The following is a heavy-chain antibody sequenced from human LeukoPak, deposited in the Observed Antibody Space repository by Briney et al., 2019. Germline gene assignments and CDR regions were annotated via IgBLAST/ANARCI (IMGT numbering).Heavy chain of an antibody. Sequence: ASVKVSCTASGYTFTSYDINWVRQATGQGLEWMGWMNPNSGNTGYAQKFQGRVTMTRNTSISTAYMELSSMRSEDTAVYYCARGRGSSWIGNYWGQGTLVTVSS. V-gene: IGHV1-8*01. D-gene: IGHD6-13*01. CDR2: MNPNSGNT. CDR1: GYTFTSYD. CDR3: ARGRGSSWIGNY. J-gene: IGHJ4*02.